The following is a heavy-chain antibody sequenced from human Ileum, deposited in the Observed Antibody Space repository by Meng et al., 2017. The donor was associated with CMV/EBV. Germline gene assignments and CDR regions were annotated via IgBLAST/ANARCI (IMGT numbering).Heavy chain of an antibody. CDR1: GFTFRTYS. J-gene: IGHJ4*02. CDR2: IGISGGST. V-gene: IGHV3-23*01. CDR3: AKGSRLPGTVAADY. Sequence: ASGFTFRTYSIRWVRQAPGKGLEWVSCIGISGGSTYYADSVRGRFTISRDNSKNTLYLQMNSLRAEDTAVYYCAKGSRLPGTVAADYWGQGTLVTVSS. D-gene: IGHD1/OR15-1a*01.